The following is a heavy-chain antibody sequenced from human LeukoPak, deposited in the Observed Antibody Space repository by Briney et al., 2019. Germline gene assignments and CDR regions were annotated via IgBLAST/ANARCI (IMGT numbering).Heavy chain of an antibody. CDR1: GFTFGSYG. D-gene: IGHD2-2*01. J-gene: IGHJ6*03. CDR3: AKDGGYCSSTSCPLYYYMDV. Sequence: GGSLRLSCAAAGFTFGSYGMHWVRQAPGKGLGGVAVIWYDGSNKYYADSVKGRFTISRDISKNTLYLQMNSLRAEDTAVYYCAKDGGYCSSTSCPLYYYMDVWGKGTTVTVSS. CDR2: IWYDGSNK. V-gene: IGHV3-33*06.